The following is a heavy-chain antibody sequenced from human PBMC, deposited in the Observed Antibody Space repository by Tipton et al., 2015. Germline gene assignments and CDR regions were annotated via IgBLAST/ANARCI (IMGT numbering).Heavy chain of an antibody. D-gene: IGHD3-10*01. CDR1: NGSISSGGFY. CDR3: ARDGGVKTTTNMVRGIVVDHSYYYGVDV. Sequence: TLSLTCTVSNGSISSGGFYWTWIRQNPGKGLEWIGYIYYSGHYYSNPSLKSRATISVDTSKNQFSLKLTSVTAADTAVYYCARDGGVKTTTNMVRGIVVDHSYYYGVDVWGQGTTVTVSS. J-gene: IGHJ6*02. CDR2: IYYSGHY. V-gene: IGHV4-31*03.